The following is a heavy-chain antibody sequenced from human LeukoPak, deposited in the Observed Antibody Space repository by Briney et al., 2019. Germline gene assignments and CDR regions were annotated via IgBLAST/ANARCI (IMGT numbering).Heavy chain of an antibody. D-gene: IGHD5/OR15-5a*01. CDR3: ARVPSTWNWFDP. CDR2: IYHSGST. J-gene: IGHJ5*02. CDR1: GYSLSSGYY. Sequence: PSETVSLTCTVSGYSLSSGYYWGWIRPPPGKGLEWIGSIYHSGSTYYNPSLKSRVTISVDTSKNQFSLKLSSVTAADTAVYYCARVPSTWNWFDPWGQGTLVTVSS. V-gene: IGHV4-38-2*02.